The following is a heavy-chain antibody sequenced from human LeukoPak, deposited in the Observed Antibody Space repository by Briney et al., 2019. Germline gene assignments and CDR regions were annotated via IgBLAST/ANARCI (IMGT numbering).Heavy chain of an antibody. Sequence: SETLSLTCAVYGGSFSGYYWSWIRQPPGKGLEWIGEINHSGSTNYNPSPKCRVTISVDTSKNQFSLKLSSVTPADTDVYYCAGPSSLTGYYRRYYYYYMDVWGKGTTVTISS. CDR1: GGSFSGYY. J-gene: IGHJ6*03. CDR3: AGPSSLTGYYRRYYYYYMDV. CDR2: INHSGST. V-gene: IGHV4-34*01. D-gene: IGHD3-9*01.